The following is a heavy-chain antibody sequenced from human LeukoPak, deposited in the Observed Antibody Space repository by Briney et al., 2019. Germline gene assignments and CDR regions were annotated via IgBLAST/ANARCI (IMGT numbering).Heavy chain of an antibody. CDR3: ARGPWSTRFFARRAPYYFDY. CDR2: IKQDGSEK. D-gene: IGHD3-3*01. Sequence: GGSLRLSCAASGFTFSSYWMSWVRQAPGKGLEWVANIKQDGSEKYYVDSVKGRFTISRDNAKNSLYLQMNSLRAEDTAVYYCARGPWSTRFFARRAPYYFDYWGQGTLVTVSS. J-gene: IGHJ4*02. CDR1: GFTFSSYW. V-gene: IGHV3-7*01.